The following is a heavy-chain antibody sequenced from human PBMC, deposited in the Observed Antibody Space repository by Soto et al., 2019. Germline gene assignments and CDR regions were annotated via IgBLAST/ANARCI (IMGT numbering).Heavy chain of an antibody. V-gene: IGHV4-31*03. CDR1: GGSISSGGYY. CDR3: AGGDYVKYYFDY. J-gene: IGHJ4*02. Sequence: SETLSLTCTVSGGSISSGGYYWSWIRQHPGKGLEWIGYIYYSGSTYYNPSLKSRVTISVDTSKNQFSLKLSSVTAADTAVYYCAGGDYVKYYFDYCGQGTLVTVSS. CDR2: IYYSGST. D-gene: IGHD4-17*01.